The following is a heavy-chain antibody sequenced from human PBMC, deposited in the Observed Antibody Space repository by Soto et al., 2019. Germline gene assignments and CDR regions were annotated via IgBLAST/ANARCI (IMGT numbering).Heavy chain of an antibody. CDR2: ISGSGGST. J-gene: IGHJ5*02. Sequence: EVQLLESGGGLVQPGGSLRLSCAASGFTFSSYAMSWVRQAPGKGLEWVSAISGSGGSTYYADSVKGRFTISRDNSKNTLYLQMNSLRAEDTAVYYCAKGNPLAAAGTGWFDPWGQGTLVTVSS. CDR1: GFTFSSYA. CDR3: AKGNPLAAAGTGWFDP. V-gene: IGHV3-23*01. D-gene: IGHD6-13*01.